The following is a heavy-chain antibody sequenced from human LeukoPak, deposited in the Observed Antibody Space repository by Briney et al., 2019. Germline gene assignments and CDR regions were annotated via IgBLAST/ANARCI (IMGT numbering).Heavy chain of an antibody. CDR1: GGSFSGYY. J-gene: IGHJ4*02. D-gene: IGHD5-24*01. CDR3: AGENVEMATIPSHFDY. V-gene: IGHV4-34*01. CDR2: INHSGST. Sequence: PSETLSLTCAVYGGSFSGYYWSWIRQPPGKGLEWIGEINHSGSTNYNPSLKSRVTISVDTSKNQFSLKLSSVTAADTAVYYCAGENVEMATIPSHFDYWGQGTLVTVSS.